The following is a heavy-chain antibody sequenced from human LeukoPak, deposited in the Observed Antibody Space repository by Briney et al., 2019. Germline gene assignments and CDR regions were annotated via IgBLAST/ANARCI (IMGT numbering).Heavy chain of an antibody. D-gene: IGHD3-9*01. CDR1: GFTFRSYA. V-gene: IGHV3-23*01. CDR3: AKEAHYPHMGTYLVTIDS. CDR2: IGGSDGKT. J-gene: IGHJ4*02. Sequence: QPGGSLRLSCAASGFTFRSYAMSWVRQAPGNGLEWVSAIGGSDGKTYYADSVKGRFTISSDNSKNTLYLQMNSLRAEDTALYYCAKEAHYPHMGTYLVTIDSWGQGTLVTVSS.